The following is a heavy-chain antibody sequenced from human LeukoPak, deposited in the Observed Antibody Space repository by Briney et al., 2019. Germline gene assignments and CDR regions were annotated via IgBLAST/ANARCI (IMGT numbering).Heavy chain of an antibody. Sequence: GGSLRLSCAASGFTFSNYAMKWVRQAPGKGLEWVSAISRTSAYIYYPDSVKGRFTISRDNAQNSLYLQMDSLRVEHTAVYYCARDERRYCSDSSCYPGDYWGQGALVTVSS. CDR3: ARDERRYCSDSSCYPGDY. CDR1: GFTFSNYA. D-gene: IGHD2-2*01. CDR2: ISRTSAYI. J-gene: IGHJ4*02. V-gene: IGHV3-21*01.